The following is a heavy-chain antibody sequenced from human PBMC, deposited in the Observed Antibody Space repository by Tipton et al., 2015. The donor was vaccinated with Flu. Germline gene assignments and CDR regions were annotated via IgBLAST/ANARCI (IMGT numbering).Heavy chain of an antibody. J-gene: IGHJ4*02. CDR1: GGSISSSSYY. V-gene: IGHV4-39*07. Sequence: LRLSCTVSGGSISSSSYYWGWIRQPPGKGLEWIGSIYYSGGTYYNPSLKSRVTISVDTSKNQFSLKLSSVTAADTAVYYCARGVVTVDYWGQGTLVTVSS. CDR3: ARGVVTVDY. D-gene: IGHD4-23*01. CDR2: IYYSGGT.